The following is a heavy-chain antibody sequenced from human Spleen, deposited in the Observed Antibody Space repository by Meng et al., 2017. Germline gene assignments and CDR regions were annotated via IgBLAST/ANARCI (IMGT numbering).Heavy chain of an antibody. V-gene: IGHV1-2*06. Sequence: ASVKVSCKASGYTFTRYYIHWVRQAPGQGLEWMGRIDPKSGDTHYAQRFQGRVTMTGDTSISTAYMELSGLRSDDTAMYYCARDEDISAAGKLFGDYWGQGTLVTVSS. CDR2: IDPKSGDT. J-gene: IGHJ4*02. CDR3: ARDEDISAAGKLFGDY. CDR1: GYTFTRYY. D-gene: IGHD6-13*01.